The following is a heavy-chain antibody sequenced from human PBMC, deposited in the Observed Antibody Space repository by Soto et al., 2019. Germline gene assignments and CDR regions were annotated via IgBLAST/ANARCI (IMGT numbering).Heavy chain of an antibody. J-gene: IGHJ4*02. D-gene: IGHD2-15*01. CDR2: INHSGST. CDR1: GGSFSGYY. V-gene: IGHV4-34*01. CDR3: ARKSPWGGSCLY. Sequence: QVQLQQWGAGLLKPSETLSLTCAVYGGSFSGYYWCWIRQPQGKGLELIGEINHSGSTNYNQSLKSRVTISVDTSKNQFYLKLSSVTAADTAVYYCARKSPWGGSCLYWGQGTLVTVSS.